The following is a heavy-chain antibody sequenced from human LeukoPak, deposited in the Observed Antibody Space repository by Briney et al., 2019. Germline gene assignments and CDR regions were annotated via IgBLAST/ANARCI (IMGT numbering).Heavy chain of an antibody. CDR2: IYYSGST. J-gene: IGHJ5*02. D-gene: IGHD3-10*01. Sequence: SETLSLTCTVSGGSISSYYWSWIRQPPGKGLEWIGYIYYSGSTNYNPSLKSRVTISVDTSKNQFSLKLSSMTAADTAVYYCARHGGEIKYGSDNWFDPWGQGTLVTVSS. CDR3: ARHGGEIKYGSDNWFDP. V-gene: IGHV4-59*08. CDR1: GGSISSYY.